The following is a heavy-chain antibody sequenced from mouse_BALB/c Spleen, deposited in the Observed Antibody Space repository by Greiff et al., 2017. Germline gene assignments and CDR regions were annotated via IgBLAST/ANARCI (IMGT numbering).Heavy chain of an antibody. D-gene: IGHD2-4*01. Sequence: VQLQQSGAELVRPGTSVKVSCKASGYAFTNYLIEWVKQRPGQGLEWIGVINPGSGGTNYNEKFKGKATLTADKSSSTAYMQLSSLTADDSAVYFCARWRLEYWGQGTTLTVSS. CDR3: ARWRLEY. CDR2: INPGSGGT. CDR1: GYAFTNYL. J-gene: IGHJ2*01. V-gene: IGHV1-54*01.